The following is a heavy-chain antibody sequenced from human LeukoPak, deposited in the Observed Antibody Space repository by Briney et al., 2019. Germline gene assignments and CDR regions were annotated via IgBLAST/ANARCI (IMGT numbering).Heavy chain of an antibody. CDR1: GYTFTGDY. CDR2: INPNSGGT. J-gene: IGHJ4*02. V-gene: IGHV1-2*02. CDR3: AREGGDSSGYYYFDY. D-gene: IGHD3-22*01. Sequence: GASVKVSCKASGYTFTGDYMYWVRQAPGQGLEWMGWINPNSGGTKYAQKFQGRVTMTRDTSISTAYMELSRLRSDDTAVYYCAREGGDSSGYYYFDYRGQGTLVTVSS.